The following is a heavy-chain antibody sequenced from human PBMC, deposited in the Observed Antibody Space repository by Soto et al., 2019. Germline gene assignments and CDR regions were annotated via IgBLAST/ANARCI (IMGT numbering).Heavy chain of an antibody. J-gene: IGHJ5*01. CDR3: ARSDGHTFNWLDS. D-gene: IGHD2-2*02. CDR2: MNPTSGNT. Sequence: QVQLVQSGAEVKKPGASVKVSCKASGYTFTKYDMNWVRQAPGQGLEWMGWMNPTSGNTGYAQKFQGRLTMTWDTAIGIAHMELSSLGNEDTAVYYCARSDGHTFNWLDSWGQGALVTVSA. V-gene: IGHV1-8*01. CDR1: GYTFTKYD.